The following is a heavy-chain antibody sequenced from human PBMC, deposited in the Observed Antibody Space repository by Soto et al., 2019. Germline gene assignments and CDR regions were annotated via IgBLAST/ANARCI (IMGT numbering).Heavy chain of an antibody. J-gene: IGHJ4*02. CDR3: AKTVSICGMVSKYSFDH. Sequence: EVQLVESGGGLVQPGRSLRLSCAASGFTFDNYAMHWVRQAPGKGLEWVSSINWNSGRIHYADSVKGRFTISSDNAKNSLYLQMNRLETADTAFYHCAKTVSICGMVSKYSFDHWCQGTQVIVSS. CDR2: INWNSGRI. V-gene: IGHV3-9*01. CDR1: GFTFDNYA. D-gene: IGHD2-8*01.